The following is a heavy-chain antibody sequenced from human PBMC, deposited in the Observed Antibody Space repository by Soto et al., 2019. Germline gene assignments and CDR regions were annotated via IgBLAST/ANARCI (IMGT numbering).Heavy chain of an antibody. CDR1: GYTFTSYA. Sequence: QVQLVQSGAEVKKPGASVKVSCRASGYTFTSYAVHWVRQAPGQRLEWMGWINAGNGNTKYSQKFQDRVTITRDTSASTAYMELSSLRSEDTAVYYCARDLGGWPDYWGQGTLVTVSS. CDR2: INAGNGNT. J-gene: IGHJ4*02. CDR3: ARDLGGWPDY. D-gene: IGHD6-19*01. V-gene: IGHV1-3*01.